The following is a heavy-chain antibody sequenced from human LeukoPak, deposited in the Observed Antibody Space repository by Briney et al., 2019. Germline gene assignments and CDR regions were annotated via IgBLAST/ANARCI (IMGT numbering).Heavy chain of an antibody. CDR3: ARPGSWNRGLDAFDI. CDR1: GGSISSYY. Sequence: PSETLSLTCTVSGGSISSYYWSWIRQPPGKGLEWIGYIYYSGSTNYNPSLKSRVTISVDTSKNQFSLKLSSVTAADTAVYYCARPGSWNRGLDAFDIWGQGTMVTVSS. V-gene: IGHV4-59*01. CDR2: IYYSGST. J-gene: IGHJ3*02. D-gene: IGHD3-10*01.